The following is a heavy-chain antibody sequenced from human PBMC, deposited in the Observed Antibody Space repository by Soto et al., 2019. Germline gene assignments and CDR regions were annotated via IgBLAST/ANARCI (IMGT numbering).Heavy chain of an antibody. CDR2: ISYDGSNK. J-gene: IGHJ4*02. CDR3: AIEKRHDPA. Sequence: PGGSLRLSCAASGFTFSSYGMHWVRQAPGKGLEWVAVISYDGSNKYYADSVKGRFTISRDNSKNTLYLQMNSLRAEDTAVYYCAIEKRHDPAWGQGTLVTVSS. CDR1: GFTFSSYG. V-gene: IGHV3-30*03. D-gene: IGHD1-1*01.